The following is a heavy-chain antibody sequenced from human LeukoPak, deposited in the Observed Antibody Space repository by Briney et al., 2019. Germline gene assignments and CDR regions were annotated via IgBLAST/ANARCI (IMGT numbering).Heavy chain of an antibody. J-gene: IGHJ4*02. V-gene: IGHV3-53*01. CDR3: ARGTPGDPSNFDY. CDR2: IYSGGST. D-gene: IGHD7-27*01. CDR1: GFTVSSNY. Sequence: GGSLRLSCAASGFTVSSNYMSWVRQAPGKGLEWVSVIYSGGSTYYADSVKGRFTISRDNSKNTLYLQMNSLSAEDTAVYYCARGTPGDPSNFDYWGQGTLVTVSS.